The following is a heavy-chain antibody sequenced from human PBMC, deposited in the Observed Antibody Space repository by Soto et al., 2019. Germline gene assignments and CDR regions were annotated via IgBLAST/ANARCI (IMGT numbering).Heavy chain of an antibody. J-gene: IGHJ6*02. CDR3: ARTAAAGNYYYGMDV. D-gene: IGHD6-13*01. Sequence: PGESLKISCKGSGYSFTSYWIGWVRQMPGKGLELMGIIYPGDSDTRYSPSFQGQVTISADKSISTAYLQWSSLKASDTAMYYCARTAAAGNYYYGMDVWGQGTTVTVSS. CDR1: GYSFTSYW. CDR2: IYPGDSDT. V-gene: IGHV5-51*01.